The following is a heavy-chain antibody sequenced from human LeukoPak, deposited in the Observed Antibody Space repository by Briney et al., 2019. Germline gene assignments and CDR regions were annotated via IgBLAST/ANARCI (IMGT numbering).Heavy chain of an antibody. Sequence: PGGSLRLSCAASGFTVSSNYMSWVRQAPGKGLEWVSLIYSGGSTYYADSVKGRFTISRDNSKNTLYLQMNSLRAEDTAVYYCATALVPAALDYWGQGTLVTVSS. D-gene: IGHD2-2*01. CDR2: IYSGGST. CDR3: ATALVPAALDY. CDR1: GFTVSSNY. V-gene: IGHV3-53*01. J-gene: IGHJ4*02.